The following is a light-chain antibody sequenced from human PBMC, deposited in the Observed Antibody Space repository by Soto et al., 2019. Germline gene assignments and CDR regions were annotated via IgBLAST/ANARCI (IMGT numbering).Light chain of an antibody. Sequence: EIVLTQSPGTLSLSPWERATLSCRASERLSSVYLAWYQQRPGQAPRLLIYDASTRATGIPPRFSGGGSGTEFTVTISSLQSEDFAIYYCQQYNNWPPRTFGQGTKVDIK. CDR1: ERLSSVY. CDR3: QQYNNWPPRT. CDR2: DAS. V-gene: IGKV3-15*01. J-gene: IGKJ1*01.